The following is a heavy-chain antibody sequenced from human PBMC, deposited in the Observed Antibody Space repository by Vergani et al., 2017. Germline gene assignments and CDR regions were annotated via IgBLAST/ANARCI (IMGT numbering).Heavy chain of an antibody. Sequence: QAQLVQSGAEVKKPGASVRVSCKASRYPFSRYGISWVRQAPGQGLEWMGWISAYSGETRYARSLQGRVTMTTDASTNTAYMSLRSLRSDDTAIYYCSWGGFYTSRNDFKFYGLGVWGQGTTVTVTS. CDR1: RYPFSRYG. CDR2: ISAYSGET. CDR3: SWGGFYTSRNDFKFYGLGV. D-gene: IGHD3-10*01. J-gene: IGHJ6*02. V-gene: IGHV1-18*01.